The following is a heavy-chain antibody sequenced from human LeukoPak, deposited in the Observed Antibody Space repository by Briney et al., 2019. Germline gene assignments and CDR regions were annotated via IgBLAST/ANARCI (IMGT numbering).Heavy chain of an antibody. J-gene: IGHJ6*02. CDR3: AKDFGFWSGYYYYYGMDV. CDR2: ISYDGSNK. Sequence: GGSLRLSCAASGFTFSSYGMPWVRQAPGKGLEWVAVISYDGSNKYYADSVKGRFTISRDNSKNTLYLQMNSLRAEDTAVYYCAKDFGFWSGYYYYYGMDVWGQGTTVTVSS. CDR1: GFTFSSYG. V-gene: IGHV3-30*18. D-gene: IGHD3-3*01.